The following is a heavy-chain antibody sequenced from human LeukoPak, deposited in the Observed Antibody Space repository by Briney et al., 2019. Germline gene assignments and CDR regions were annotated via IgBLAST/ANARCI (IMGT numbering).Heavy chain of an antibody. CDR3: PRRALDTSRTYYNPQPFEY. V-gene: IGHV4-59*01. CDR1: GGSISSYF. J-gene: IGHJ4*01. CDR2: VYYSGST. Sequence: KPSETLSLTCTVSGGSISSYFWSWIRQPPGKGLEGIGYVYYSGSTNYNPSLKRRVTILVDTSKNQFSLKLTSVTAADTAVYYCPRRALDTSRTYYNPQPFEYWGHGTLVIVSS. D-gene: IGHD3-10*01.